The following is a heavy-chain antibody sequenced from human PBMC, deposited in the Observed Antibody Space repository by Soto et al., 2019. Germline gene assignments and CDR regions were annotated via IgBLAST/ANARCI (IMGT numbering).Heavy chain of an antibody. CDR1: GFTFSDFY. J-gene: IGHJ4*02. CDR2: ISSGSTNI. Sequence: QVQLVESGGGLVKPGWSLRLSCAASGFTFSDFYMSWIRQAPGKGLEWISYISSGSTNIFYADSVKGRFTVSRDNAKNSVYLQMDNVGAEDTVVYYCARDGNAAGSYYWGQGTLVTVSS. V-gene: IGHV3-11*01. CDR3: ARDGNAAGSYY. D-gene: IGHD1-1*01.